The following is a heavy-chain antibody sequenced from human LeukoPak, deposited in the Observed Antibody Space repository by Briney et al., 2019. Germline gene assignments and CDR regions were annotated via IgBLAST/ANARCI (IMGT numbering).Heavy chain of an antibody. CDR3: AKVVREDYGDYGEAFDT. CDR2: ISGSGGST. V-gene: IGHV3-23*01. J-gene: IGHJ3*02. D-gene: IGHD4-17*01. CDR1: GFTFSSYA. Sequence: PGGSLRLSCAASGFTFSSYAMSWVRQAPGKGLEWVSAISGSGGSTYYADSVKGRFTISRDNSKNTLYLQMNSLRAEDTAVYYCAKVVREDYGDYGEAFDTWGQGTMVTVSS.